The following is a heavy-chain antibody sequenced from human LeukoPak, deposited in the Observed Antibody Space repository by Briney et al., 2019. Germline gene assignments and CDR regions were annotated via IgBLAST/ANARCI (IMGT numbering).Heavy chain of an antibody. D-gene: IGHD3-10*01. V-gene: IGHV1-24*01. CDR2: FDPEDGET. J-gene: IGHJ4*02. CDR3: ATDNIYYGSGSPLDY. CDR1: GYTLTELS. Sequence: ASVKVSCKVSGYTLTELSMHWVRQAPGKGLEWMGGFDPEDGETICAQKFQGRVTMTEDTSTDTAYMELSSLRSEDTAVYYCATDNIYYGSGSPLDYWGQGTLVTVSS.